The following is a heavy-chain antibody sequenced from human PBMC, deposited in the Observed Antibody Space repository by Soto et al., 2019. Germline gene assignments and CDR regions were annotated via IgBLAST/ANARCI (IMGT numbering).Heavy chain of an antibody. Sequence: EVQLVQSGAEVKKPGESLKISCKGSGYSFTSYWIGWVRQMPGKGLEWMGIIYPGDSDTRYSPSFQGQVTISADKSISTAYLQWSSLKASDTAMYYCARQSRPSSYYYGMDVWGQGTTVTVSS. CDR2: IYPGDSDT. CDR3: ARQSRPSSYYYGMDV. J-gene: IGHJ6*02. CDR1: GYSFTSYW. V-gene: IGHV5-51*01. D-gene: IGHD6-6*01.